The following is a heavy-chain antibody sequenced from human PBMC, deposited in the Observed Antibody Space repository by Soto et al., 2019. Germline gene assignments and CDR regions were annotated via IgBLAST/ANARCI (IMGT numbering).Heavy chain of an antibody. CDR3: SRGYPPRDQLGNLPGAF. J-gene: IGHJ4*02. CDR2: INPSGGST. Sequence: ASVKVSCKASGYTFTSYYIQWVRQAPRQGLEWMGIINPSGGSTNYAQKFQGRVTMTRDTSTSTVYMELSSLRSEDTAIYYCSRGYPPRDQLGNLPGAFWGQGTLVTVSS. CDR1: GYTFTSYY. D-gene: IGHD1-1*01. V-gene: IGHV1-46*03.